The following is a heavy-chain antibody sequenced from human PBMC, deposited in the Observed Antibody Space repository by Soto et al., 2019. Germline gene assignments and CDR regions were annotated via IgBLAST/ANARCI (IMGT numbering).Heavy chain of an antibody. CDR2: ISSSGSTI. Sequence: GGSLRLSCTASGFTFSSYEMHWVRQAPGKGLEWVSYISSSGSTIYYADFVKGRFTISRDNPKNSLYLQMNSLRAEDTAVYYCASRYSSSSGGAGFDPWGQGTLVTVSS. D-gene: IGHD6-6*01. V-gene: IGHV3-48*03. J-gene: IGHJ5*02. CDR3: ASRYSSSSGGAGFDP. CDR1: GFTFSSYE.